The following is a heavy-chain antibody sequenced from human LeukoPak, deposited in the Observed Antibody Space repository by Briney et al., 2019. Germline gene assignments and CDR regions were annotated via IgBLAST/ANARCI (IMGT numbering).Heavy chain of an antibody. Sequence: PGGSLRLSCAASGFTFSGSAMHWVRQASGKGLEWVGRIRSKAHSYATAYAASVKGRFTISRDDSKNKAYMQRNSLKTEDTAVYYCTRHGGRDYYDSSEDAFDIWGQGTMVIVSS. D-gene: IGHD3-22*01. CDR2: IRSKAHSYAT. J-gene: IGHJ3*02. V-gene: IGHV3-73*01. CDR3: TRHGGRDYYDSSEDAFDI. CDR1: GFTFSGSA.